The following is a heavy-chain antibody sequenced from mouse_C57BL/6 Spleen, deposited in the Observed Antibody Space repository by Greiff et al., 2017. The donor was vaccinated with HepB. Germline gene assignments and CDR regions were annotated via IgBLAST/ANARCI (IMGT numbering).Heavy chain of an antibody. CDR2: ISYDGSN. J-gene: IGHJ2*01. CDR1: GYSITSGYY. V-gene: IGHV3-6*01. D-gene: IGHD1-1*01. CDR3: ARDLLRVYFDY. Sequence: ESGPGLVKPSQSLSLTCSVTGYSITSGYYWNWIRQFPGNKLEWMGYISYDGSNNYNPSLKNRISITRDTSKNQFFLKLNSVTTEDTATYYCARDLLRVYFDYWGQGTTLTVSS.